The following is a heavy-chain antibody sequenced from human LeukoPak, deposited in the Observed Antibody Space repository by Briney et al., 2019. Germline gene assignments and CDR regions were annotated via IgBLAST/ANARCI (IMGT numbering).Heavy chain of an antibody. CDR3: ARGAGSGSNWVRGYFDY. D-gene: IGHD3-10*01. V-gene: IGHV3-33*01. CDR2: IWYDGSDK. Sequence: GRSLRLSCAASGFTLSNYGMHWVRQAPGKGLEWVAVIWYDGSDKYYADSVKGRFTISRDNSKNTLYLQMNSLRAEDTAVYYCARGAGSGSNWVRGYFDYWGQGTLVTVSS. J-gene: IGHJ4*02. CDR1: GFTLSNYG.